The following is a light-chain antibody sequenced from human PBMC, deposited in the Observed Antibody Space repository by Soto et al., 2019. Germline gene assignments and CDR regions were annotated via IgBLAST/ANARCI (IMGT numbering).Light chain of an antibody. J-gene: IGLJ2*01. CDR3: SSYTTTSTVV. CDR2: DVT. V-gene: IGLV2-14*03. CDR1: SSDVGGYNY. Sequence: QSALTQPASVSGSPGQSITISCTGTSSDVGGYNYVSWYQHHPGKAPKRMIYDVTNRLSGVSNRFSGSKSGNTASLTISGIQSEYEACYYFSSYTTTSTVVFGGGTKLNV.